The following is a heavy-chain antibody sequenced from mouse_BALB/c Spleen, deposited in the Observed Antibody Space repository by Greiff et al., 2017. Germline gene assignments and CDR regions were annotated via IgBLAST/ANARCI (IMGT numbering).Heavy chain of an antibody. J-gene: IGHJ4*01. V-gene: IGHV5-6*01. D-gene: IGHD2-1*01. CDR1: GFTFSSYG. CDR2: ISSGGSYT. Sequence: EVQLQESGGDLVKPGGSLKLSCAASGFTFSSYGMSWVRQTPDKRLEWVATISSGGSYTYYPDSVKGRFTISRDNAKNTLYLQMSSLKSEDTAMYYCARQDYGNYVSYAMDYWGQGTSVTVSS. CDR3: ARQDYGNYVSYAMDY.